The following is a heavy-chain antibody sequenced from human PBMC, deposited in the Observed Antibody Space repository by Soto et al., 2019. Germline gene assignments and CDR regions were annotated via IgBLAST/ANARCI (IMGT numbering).Heavy chain of an antibody. CDR2: IVVGSGNT. CDR3: AALTVPGYYYDGMDV. CDR1: GFTFTSSA. J-gene: IGHJ6*02. V-gene: IGHV1-58*01. D-gene: IGHD6-6*01. Sequence: SVKVSCKASGFTFTSSAVQWVRQARGQRLEWIGWIVVGSGNTNYAQKFQERVTITRDMSTSTAYMELSSLRSEDTAVYYCAALTVPGYYYDGMDVWGQGTSVTVS.